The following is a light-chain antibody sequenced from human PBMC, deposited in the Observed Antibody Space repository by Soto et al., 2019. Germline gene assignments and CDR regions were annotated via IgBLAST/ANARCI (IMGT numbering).Light chain of an antibody. CDR1: SSNLGSNT. CDR3: AAWDDSLKEGV. V-gene: IGLV1-44*01. Sequence: QSVLPQPPSASGTPGQRVTISCSGSSSNLGSNTVNWYQQLPGTAPKLLIYSNNQRPSGVPDRFSGSKSGTSASLAISGLQSEDEADYYCAAWDDSLKEGVFGGGTKLTVL. J-gene: IGLJ2*01. CDR2: SNN.